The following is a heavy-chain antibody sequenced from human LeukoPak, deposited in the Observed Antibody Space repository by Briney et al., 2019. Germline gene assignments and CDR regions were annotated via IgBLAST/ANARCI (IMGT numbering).Heavy chain of an antibody. CDR2: IYYSGST. Sequence: SSETLSLTCTVSGGSISSSSYYWGWIRQPPGKGLEWIGSIYYSGSTYYNPSLKSRVTISVDTSKNQFSLKLSSVTAADTAVYYCARRDSPNIYYDFWSGYSTPTYYFDYWGQGTLVTVSS. J-gene: IGHJ4*02. CDR1: GGSISSSSYY. D-gene: IGHD3-3*01. V-gene: IGHV4-39*07. CDR3: ARRDSPNIYYDFWSGYSTPTYYFDY.